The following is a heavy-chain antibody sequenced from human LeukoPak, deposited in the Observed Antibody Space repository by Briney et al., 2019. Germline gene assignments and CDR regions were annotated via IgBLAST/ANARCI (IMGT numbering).Heavy chain of an antibody. CDR2: IYYSGST. J-gene: IGHJ4*02. CDR1: GGSISSSSYY. CDR3: ARHSHYYDILYAN. V-gene: IGHV4-39*01. D-gene: IGHD3-22*01. Sequence: PSETLSLTCTVSGGSISSSSYYWGWIRQPPGKGLEWIGSIYYSGSTYYNPSLKSRVTISVDTSKNQFSLKLSSVTAADTAVYYCARHSHYYDILYANWGQGTLVTVSS.